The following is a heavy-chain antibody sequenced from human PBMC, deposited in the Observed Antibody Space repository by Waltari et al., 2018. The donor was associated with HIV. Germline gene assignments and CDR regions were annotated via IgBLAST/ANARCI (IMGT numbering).Heavy chain of an antibody. CDR3: ARDRIAPRGAFDI. D-gene: IGHD3-10*01. CDR1: GGSFSGYY. V-gene: IGHV4-34*01. Sequence: QVQLQQWGAGLLKPSETLSLTCAVYGGSFSGYYWSWIRQPPGKGLEWIGEINHSGSTNYNPSLKSRVTISVDTSKNQFSLKLSSVTAADTAVYYCARDRIAPRGAFDIWGQGTMVTVSS. J-gene: IGHJ3*02. CDR2: INHSGST.